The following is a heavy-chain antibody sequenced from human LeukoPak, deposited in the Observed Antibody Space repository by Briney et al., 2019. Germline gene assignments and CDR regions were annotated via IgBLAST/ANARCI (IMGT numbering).Heavy chain of an antibody. CDR2: INPNSGGT. Sequence: GASVKVSCKASGYTFTGYYMHWVRQAPGQGLEWMGRINPNSGGTNYAQKFQGRVTMTRDTSISTAYMELSRLRSDDTAVYCCAREVGEYYDSSGMSASDYWGQGTLVTVSS. V-gene: IGHV1-2*06. CDR1: GYTFTGYY. CDR3: AREVGEYYDSSGMSASDY. D-gene: IGHD3-22*01. J-gene: IGHJ4*02.